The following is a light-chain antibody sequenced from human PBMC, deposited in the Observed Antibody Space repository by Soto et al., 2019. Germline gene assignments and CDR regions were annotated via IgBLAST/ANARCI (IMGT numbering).Light chain of an antibody. CDR3: CSYADIYRYV. J-gene: IGLJ1*01. V-gene: IGLV2-11*01. Sequence: QSVLHQPRSVSGFPGPSVTISCTGTSSDVGAYNYVSWYQQHPGKAPKLMTYDVSKRPSGVPDRFSGSKSGNTASLTISGLQAEDEAEYYCCSYADIYRYVFGTGTKGTVL. CDR2: DVS. CDR1: SSDVGAYNY.